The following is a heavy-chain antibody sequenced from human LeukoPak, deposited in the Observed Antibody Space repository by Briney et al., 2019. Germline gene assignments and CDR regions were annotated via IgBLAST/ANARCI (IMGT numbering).Heavy chain of an antibody. D-gene: IGHD2-15*01. V-gene: IGHV1-18*01. CDR3: AKDSACSGGSCYSDY. CDR2: ISAYNGNT. Sequence: ASVKVSCKASGYTFTSYGISWVRQAPGQGLEWMGWISAYNGNTNYAQKLQGRVTMTTDTSTSTAYMELRSLRSDDTAVYYCAKDSACSGGSCYSDYWGQGTLVTVSS. CDR1: GYTFTSYG. J-gene: IGHJ4*02.